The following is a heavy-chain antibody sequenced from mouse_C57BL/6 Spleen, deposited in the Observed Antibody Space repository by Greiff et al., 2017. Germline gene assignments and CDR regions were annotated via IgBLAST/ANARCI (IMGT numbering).Heavy chain of an antibody. CDR2: ISSGSSTI. D-gene: IGHD2-12*01. J-gene: IGHJ1*03. CDR3: ARNRYFWYCDV. CDR1: GFTFRDYG. Sequence: EVKLMESGGGLVKPGGSLKLSCAASGFTFRDYGMHWVRQAPEKGLEWVAYISSGSSTIYYADTVKGRFTISRDNAKNTLFLQMTSLRSEDTAMYYCARNRYFWYCDVWGTGTTVTVSS. V-gene: IGHV5-17*01.